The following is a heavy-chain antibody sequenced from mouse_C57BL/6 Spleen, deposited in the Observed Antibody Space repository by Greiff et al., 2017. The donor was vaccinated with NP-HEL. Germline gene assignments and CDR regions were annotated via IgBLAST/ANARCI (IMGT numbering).Heavy chain of an antibody. CDR1: GYTFTDYE. CDR3: TRKETGDWYFEV. J-gene: IGHJ1*03. CDR2: IDPETGGT. D-gene: IGHD4-1*01. Sequence: VQLQQSGAELVRPGASVTLSCKASGYTFTDYEMHWVKQTPVHGLEWIGAIDPETGGTAYNQKFKGKAILTADKSSSTAYMELRSLTSEDSAVYYCTRKETGDWYFEVWGTGTTVTVSS. V-gene: IGHV1-15*01.